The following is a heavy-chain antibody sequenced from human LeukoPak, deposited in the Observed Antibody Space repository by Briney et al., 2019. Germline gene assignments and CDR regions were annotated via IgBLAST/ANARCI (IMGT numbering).Heavy chain of an antibody. CDR1: GFTFSSYA. CDR2: ISGSGGST. D-gene: IGHD3-3*01. V-gene: IGHV3-23*01. Sequence: GGSLRLSCAASGFTFSSYAMSWVRQAPGKGLEWVSAISGSGGSTYYADSVKGRFTISRDNSKNTLYLQMNSLRAEDTAVYYCAKAAGGYDFWSGYYTDWGQGTLVTVSS. J-gene: IGHJ4*02. CDR3: AKAAGGYDFWSGYYTD.